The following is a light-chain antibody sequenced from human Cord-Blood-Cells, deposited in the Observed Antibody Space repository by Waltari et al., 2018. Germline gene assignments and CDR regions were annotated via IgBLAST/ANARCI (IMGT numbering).Light chain of an antibody. CDR1: QSLLHSDGKTY. Sequence: DIVMTQTPLSLSVTPGQPASISCKSSQSLLHSDGKTYLYWYLQKPGQSPQLLIYEVSSWFSGVPDRVSGSGSGTDFTLKISRVEAEDVGVYYCMQGIHLPYTFGQGTKLEIK. V-gene: IGKV2-29*02. CDR2: EVS. CDR3: MQGIHLPYT. J-gene: IGKJ2*01.